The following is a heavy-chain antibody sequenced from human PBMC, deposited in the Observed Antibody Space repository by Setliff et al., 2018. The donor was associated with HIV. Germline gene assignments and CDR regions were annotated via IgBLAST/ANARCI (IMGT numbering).Heavy chain of an antibody. CDR2: IDHSGYT. CDR1: GVSISSYY. V-gene: IGHV4-59*01. Sequence: PSETLSLTCGVSGVSISSYYWSWIRQPPGKRLEWIGYIDHSGYTTYNPSLKSRVTILLDTSKNQVSLKLSSVAAADTAVYYCARGGYRDGYDYWGQGTLVTVSS. J-gene: IGHJ4*02. CDR3: ARGGYRDGYDY. D-gene: IGHD5-18*01.